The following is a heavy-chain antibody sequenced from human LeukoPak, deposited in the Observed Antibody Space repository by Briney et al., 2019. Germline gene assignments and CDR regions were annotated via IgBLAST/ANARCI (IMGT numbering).Heavy chain of an antibody. V-gene: IGHV3-48*03. CDR3: ARGGLYGYDVFDY. Sequence: GGSLRLSCAASAFTFSSYEMNWVRQAPGTGLEWVSYISGSGRTMSYADSVKGRFTISRDNAKNSLYLQMNSLRVEDTAVYHCARGGLYGYDVFDYWGQGTLVTVSS. CDR2: ISGSGRTM. CDR1: AFTFSSYE. J-gene: IGHJ4*02. D-gene: IGHD5-12*01.